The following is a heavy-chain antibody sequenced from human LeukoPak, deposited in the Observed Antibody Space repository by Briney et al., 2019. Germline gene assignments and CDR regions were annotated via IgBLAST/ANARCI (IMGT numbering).Heavy chain of an antibody. CDR2: ISAYNGNT. CDR3: ARGITYYYDSSGYYYYYYYMDV. V-gene: IGHV1-18*01. CDR1: GYTFTSYG. J-gene: IGHJ6*03. Sequence: ASVKVSCKASGYTFTSYGISWVRQAPGQGLEWMGWISAYNGNTNYAQKLQGRVTMTTDTSTSTAYMELRSLRSDDTAVYYCARGITYYYDSSGYYYYYYYMDVWGKGTTVTISS. D-gene: IGHD3-22*01.